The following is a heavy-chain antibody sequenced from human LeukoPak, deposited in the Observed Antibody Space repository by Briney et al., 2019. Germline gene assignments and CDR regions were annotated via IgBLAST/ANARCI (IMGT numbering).Heavy chain of an antibody. J-gene: IGHJ5*02. CDR2: FYHGGST. CDR1: GGSISSSTYY. D-gene: IGHD2-21*01. CDR3: ARHGGEVADDWFDP. V-gene: IGHV4-39*01. Sequence: PSETLALTCTVSGGSISSSTYYWGWIRQPPGKGLEWIGNFYHGGSTYYNPSLKSRVTISVDTSKNQFSLKLTSVTAADTAVYYCARHGGEVADDWFDPWGQGTLVTVSS.